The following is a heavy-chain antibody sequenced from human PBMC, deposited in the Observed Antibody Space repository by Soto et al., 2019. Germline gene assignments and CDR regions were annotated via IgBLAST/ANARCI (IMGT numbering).Heavy chain of an antibody. CDR2: INSDGSST. Sequence: GGSLRVSCAASGFTFSSYWMHWGRQAPGKGLVWVSRINSDGSSTSYADSVKGRFTISRDNAKNTLYLQRNSLRAEDTAVYYCARDLLDPSLFVSYGMDVWGQGTTVTVSS. CDR1: GFTFSSYW. CDR3: ARDLLDPSLFVSYGMDV. J-gene: IGHJ6*02. V-gene: IGHV3-74*01. D-gene: IGHD2-2*01.